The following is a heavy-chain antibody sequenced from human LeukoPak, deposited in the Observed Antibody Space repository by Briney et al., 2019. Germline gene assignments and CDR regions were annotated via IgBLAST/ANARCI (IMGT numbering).Heavy chain of an antibody. D-gene: IGHD5-12*01. Sequence: ASVKVSCKASGGTFSSYAISWVRQAPGQGLEWMGWISAYNGNTNYAQKLQGRVTMTTDTSTSTAYMELRSLRSDDTAVYYCAAAVPGKYSGALLTGYWGQGTLVTVSS. CDR1: GGTFSSYA. CDR2: ISAYNGNT. J-gene: IGHJ4*02. CDR3: AAAVPGKYSGALLTGY. V-gene: IGHV1-18*01.